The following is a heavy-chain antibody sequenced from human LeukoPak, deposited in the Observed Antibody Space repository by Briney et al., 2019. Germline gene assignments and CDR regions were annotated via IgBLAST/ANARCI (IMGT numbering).Heavy chain of an antibody. CDR3: AREWTIFGVVIGFDP. CDR2: IIPIFGTA. J-gene: IGHJ5*02. Sequence: SVKVSCTASGGTFISYAISWVRQAPGQGLEWMGGIIPIFGTANYAQKFQGRVTITTDESTSTAYMELSSLRSEDRAVYYCAREWTIFGVVIGFDPWGQGTVVTVSS. V-gene: IGHV1-69*05. CDR1: GGTFISYA. D-gene: IGHD3-3*01.